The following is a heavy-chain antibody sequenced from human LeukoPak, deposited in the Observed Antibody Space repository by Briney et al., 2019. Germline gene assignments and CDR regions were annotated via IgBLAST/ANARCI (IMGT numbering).Heavy chain of an antibody. V-gene: IGHV3-30*04. J-gene: IGHJ6*02. Sequence: GWSLRLSCAASGFTFSSYAMHWVRQAPGKGLEWVAVISYDGSNKYYADSVKGRFTISRDNSKNTLYLQMNSLRAEDTAVYYCARDLDTAYYDYGMDVWGQGTTVTVSS. CDR1: GFTFSSYA. CDR2: ISYDGSNK. CDR3: ARDLDTAYYDYGMDV. D-gene: IGHD5-18*01.